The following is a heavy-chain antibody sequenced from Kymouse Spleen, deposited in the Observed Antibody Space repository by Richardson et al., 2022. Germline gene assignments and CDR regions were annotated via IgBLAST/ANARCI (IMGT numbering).Heavy chain of an antibody. D-gene: IGHD1-7*01. CDR2: ISYDGSNK. CDR1: GFTFSSYG. Sequence: QVQLVESGGGVVQPGRSLRLSCAASGFTFSSYGMHWVRQAPGKGLEWVAVISYDGSNKYYADSVKGRFTISRDNSKNTLYLQMNSLRAEDTAVYYCAKDGSRYNWNYAGYWGQGTLVTVSS. V-gene: IGHV3-30*18. CDR3: AKDGSRYNWNYAGY. J-gene: IGHJ4*02.